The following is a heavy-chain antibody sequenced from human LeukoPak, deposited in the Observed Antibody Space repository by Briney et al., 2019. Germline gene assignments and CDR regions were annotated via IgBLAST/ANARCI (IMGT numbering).Heavy chain of an antibody. V-gene: IGHV4-39*07. CDR2: IYYSGST. CDR1: GGSISSSSYY. Sequence: PSETLSLTCTVSGGSISSSSYYWGWIRQPPGKGLEWMGSIYYSGSTYYNPSLKSRVTISVDTSKNQFSLKLSSVTAADTAVYYCARVAQKLERIVVAGTSEWRANWFFDLWGRGTLVTVSS. D-gene: IGHD6-19*01. CDR3: ARVAQKLERIVVAGTSEWRANWFFDL. J-gene: IGHJ2*01.